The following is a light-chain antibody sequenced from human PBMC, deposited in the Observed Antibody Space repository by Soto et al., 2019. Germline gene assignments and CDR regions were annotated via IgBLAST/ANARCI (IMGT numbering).Light chain of an antibody. Sequence: SALTQPASVSGSAGQSITISCSGTMRDVGAYNLVSWYQQHPGTAPKLIIYEVRNRPSGISSRFSGSRSGNTASLTISGLQPEDEGDYYCSAYTARINPVFGGGTKVTVL. CDR1: MRDVGAYNL. V-gene: IGLV2-14*01. CDR2: EVR. J-gene: IGLJ3*02. CDR3: SAYTARINPV.